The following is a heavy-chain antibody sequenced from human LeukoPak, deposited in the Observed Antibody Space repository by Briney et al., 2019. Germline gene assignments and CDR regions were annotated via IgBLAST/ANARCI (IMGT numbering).Heavy chain of an antibody. CDR1: GGSSSSGSYY. V-gene: IGHV4-39*07. CDR3: ARYSGSSCV. CDR2: IYYTGIT. J-gene: IGHJ6*04. D-gene: IGHD1-26*01. Sequence: PSETLSLTCTVSGGSSSSGSYYGGWIRQPPGKGLEWIGNIYYTGITYYNPSLKSRVTISVDTSKNQFSLKLGSVTAADTAVYYCARYSGSSCVWGKGTTVTVSS.